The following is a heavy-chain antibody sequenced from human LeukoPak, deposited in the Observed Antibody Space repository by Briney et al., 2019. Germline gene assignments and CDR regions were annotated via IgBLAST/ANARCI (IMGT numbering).Heavy chain of an antibody. CDR3: AGGERWLQLLGY. Sequence: PGGSLRLSCAASGFTFSDFAMSWVRQAPGKGLEWVSGMSASGSHTHSADFVKGRFTISRDNSKNTLYLQMNSLRAEDTAVYYCAGGERWLQLLGYWGQGTLVTVSS. CDR2: MSASGSHT. D-gene: IGHD5-24*01. J-gene: IGHJ4*02. V-gene: IGHV3-23*01. CDR1: GFTFSDFA.